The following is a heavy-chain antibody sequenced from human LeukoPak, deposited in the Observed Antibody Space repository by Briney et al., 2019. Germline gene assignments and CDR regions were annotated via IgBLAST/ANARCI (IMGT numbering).Heavy chain of an antibody. Sequence: ASVKVSCKASGYTFTSYYMHWVRQAPGQGLEWMGIINPSGGSTSYAQKFQGRVTMTRDMSTSTVYMELSSLRSEDTAVYYCARDLGYGGNSGAGAFDIWGQGTMVTVSS. J-gene: IGHJ3*02. D-gene: IGHD4-23*01. CDR2: INPSGGST. CDR1: GYTFTSYY. CDR3: ARDLGYGGNSGAGAFDI. V-gene: IGHV1-46*01.